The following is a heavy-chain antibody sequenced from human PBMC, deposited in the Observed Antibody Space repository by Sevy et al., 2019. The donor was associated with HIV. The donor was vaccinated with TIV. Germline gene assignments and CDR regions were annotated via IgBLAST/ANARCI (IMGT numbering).Heavy chain of an antibody. J-gene: IGHJ6*02. Sequence: GGSLRLSCAASGFTFSSYAMHWVRQAPGKGLEWVAVISYDGSNKYYADSVKGRFTISRDNSKNTLYLQMNGLRAEDTAVYYCARSSSRRGVGGMDVWGQGTTVTVSS. CDR2: ISYDGSNK. V-gene: IGHV3-30*04. CDR3: ARSSSRRGVGGMDV. CDR1: GFTFSSYA. D-gene: IGHD3-10*01.